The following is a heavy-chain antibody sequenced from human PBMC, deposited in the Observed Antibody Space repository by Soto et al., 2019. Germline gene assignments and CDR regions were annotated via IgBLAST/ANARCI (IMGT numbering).Heavy chain of an antibody. J-gene: IGHJ4*02. CDR3: ERVTVRGANNGAFDY. Sequence: PGESLRPSSSASGFTFSSYAMHWVRQAAGKGPEYVSAISSNGGSTYYADSVKGRFTISRDNSKNTLYLQMSIMRAEDKDVYYCERVTVRGANNGAFDYWGQGTMVTVSS. CDR2: ISSNGGST. V-gene: IGHV3-64D*06. CDR1: GFTFSSYA. D-gene: IGHD3-10*01.